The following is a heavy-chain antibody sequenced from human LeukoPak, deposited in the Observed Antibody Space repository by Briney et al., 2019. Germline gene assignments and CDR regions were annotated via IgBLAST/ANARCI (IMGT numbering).Heavy chain of an antibody. CDR2: ISGSGGST. D-gene: IGHD6-13*01. CDR1: GFTFSSYA. CDR3: AKYPVGQQLRRA. V-gene: IGHV3-23*01. J-gene: IGHJ3*01. Sequence: GGSLRLSCAASGFTFSSYALSWVRQAPGKGLEWVSAISGSGGSTYYADSVKGRFIISRDNSKNTLYLQMNSLRAEDTAVYYCAKYPVGQQLRRAWGQGTMVTVSS.